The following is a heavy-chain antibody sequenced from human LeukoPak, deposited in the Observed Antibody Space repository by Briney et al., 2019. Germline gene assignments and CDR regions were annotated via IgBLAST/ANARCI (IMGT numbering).Heavy chain of an antibody. D-gene: IGHD5-12*01. Sequence: SETLSLTCTVSGGSISSYYWSWIRQPPGKGLEWIGYIYYSGSTNYNPSLKSRVTISVDTSKNQFSLKLSSVTAADTAVYYRARVPRDGYNSPPDYWGQGTLVTVSS. CDR3: ARVPRDGYNSPPDY. V-gene: IGHV4-59*01. CDR1: GGSISSYY. J-gene: IGHJ4*02. CDR2: IYYSGST.